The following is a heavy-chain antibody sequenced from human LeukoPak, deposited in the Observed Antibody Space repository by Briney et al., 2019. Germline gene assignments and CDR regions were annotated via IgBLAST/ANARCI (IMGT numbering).Heavy chain of an antibody. CDR1: GGSISSGDYY. V-gene: IGHV4-61*08. Sequence: SETLSLTCTVSGGSISSGDYYWSWIRQPPGKGLEWIGYIYYSGSTNYNPPLKSRVTISIDTSKNQFSLRLSSVTAADTAVYYCARDTHYYGMDVWGQGTTVTVSS. CDR2: IYYSGST. CDR3: ARDTHYYGMDV. J-gene: IGHJ6*02.